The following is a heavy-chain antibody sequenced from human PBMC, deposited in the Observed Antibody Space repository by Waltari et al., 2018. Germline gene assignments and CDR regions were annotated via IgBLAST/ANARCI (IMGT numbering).Heavy chain of an antibody. CDR2: IIPIFGTA. V-gene: IGHV1-69*14. CDR3: APTTSGYLPFDP. D-gene: IGHD3-22*01. CDR1: GGAFGSSA. Sequence: QGQLVQSGAEVKKPGSSVTVSCKATGGAFGSSAITRVRQAPGQGLEGMGGIIPIFGTANYAQKFQGRVTITADKSTSTAYMELSSLRSEDTAVYYCAPTTSGYLPFDPWGQGTLVTVSS. J-gene: IGHJ5*02.